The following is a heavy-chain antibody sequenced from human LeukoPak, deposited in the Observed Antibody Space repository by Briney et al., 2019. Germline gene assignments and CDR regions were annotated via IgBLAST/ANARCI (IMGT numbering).Heavy chain of an antibody. J-gene: IGHJ4*02. D-gene: IGHD5-18*01. V-gene: IGHV1-8*01. CDR1: GYTFTSYD. CDR2: MNPNSGNT. CDR3: ARGSSVDTAMVTDY. Sequence: GASVKVSCKASGYTFTSYDINGVRQATGQGLEWMGWMNPNSGNTGYAQKFQGRVTMTRNTSISTAYMELSSLRSEDTAVYYCARGSSVDTAMVTDYWGQGTLVTVSS.